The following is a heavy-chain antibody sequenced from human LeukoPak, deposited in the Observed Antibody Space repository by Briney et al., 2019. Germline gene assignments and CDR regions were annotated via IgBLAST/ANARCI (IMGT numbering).Heavy chain of an antibody. CDR2: IYHSGST. CDR3: ARVSYGDYFFDY. D-gene: IGHD4-17*01. CDR1: GGSISSGGYS. V-gene: IGHV4-30-2*01. J-gene: IGHJ4*02. Sequence: PSETLSLTCAVSGGSISSGGYSWSWIRQPPGKGLEWIGYIYHSGSTYYNPSLKSRVTISVDRSKNQFSLKLSSVTAADTAVCYCARVSYGDYFFDYWGQGTLVTVSS.